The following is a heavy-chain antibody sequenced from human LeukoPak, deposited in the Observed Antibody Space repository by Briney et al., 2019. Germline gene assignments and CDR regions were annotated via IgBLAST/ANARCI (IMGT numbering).Heavy chain of an antibody. Sequence: GGSLRLSXAASGFTFSSYAMSWVRQAPGKGLEWVSAISASGVSTYYADSVKGRFTISRDNAKNSLYLQMNSLRAEDTAVYYCARRGSSSSGQFDYWGQGTLVTVSS. V-gene: IGHV3-23*01. J-gene: IGHJ4*02. D-gene: IGHD6-6*01. CDR1: GFTFSSYA. CDR3: ARRGSSSSGQFDY. CDR2: ISASGVST.